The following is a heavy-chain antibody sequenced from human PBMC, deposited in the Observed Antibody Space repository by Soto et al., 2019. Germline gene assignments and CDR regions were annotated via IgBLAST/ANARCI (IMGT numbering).Heavy chain of an antibody. CDR1: GFTFGSYW. Sequence: EAQLLESGGGLVQPGGSLRLSCEASGFTFGSYWMTWVRQAPGKGLEWVANIKRGGSEKSYLDSVRGRFTISRDNVGNSLSLQMNSLRVEDTALYYCARDVSQVTSPLCLDAFDIWGQGTMVTVSS. D-gene: IGHD2-21*02. V-gene: IGHV3-7*05. J-gene: IGHJ3*02. CDR2: IKRGGSEK. CDR3: ARDVSQVTSPLCLDAFDI.